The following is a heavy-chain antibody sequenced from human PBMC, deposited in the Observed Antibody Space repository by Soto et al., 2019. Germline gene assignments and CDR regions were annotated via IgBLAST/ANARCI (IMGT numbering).Heavy chain of an antibody. J-gene: IGHJ5*02. CDR3: ARCVSTIEGWFDP. CDR2: ISSSSSYI. V-gene: IGHV3-21*01. Sequence: GGSLRLSCAASGFTFSSYSINWVRQAPGKGLEWVSSISSSSSYIYYADSVKGRFTISRDNAKNSLYLQMNSLRAEDTAVYYCARCVSTIEGWFDPWGQGTLVTVSS. CDR1: GFTFSSYS. D-gene: IGHD6-13*01.